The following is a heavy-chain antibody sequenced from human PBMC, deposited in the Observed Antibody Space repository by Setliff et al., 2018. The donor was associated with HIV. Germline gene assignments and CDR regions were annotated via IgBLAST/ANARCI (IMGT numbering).Heavy chain of an antibody. CDR3: ARVSTAVTAAPLDY. J-gene: IGHJ4*02. CDR1: NYSITSNYY. D-gene: IGHD4-17*01. CDR2: INHDGKT. Sequence: SETLSLTCVVSNYSITSNYYWAWIRQPPGQGLEWIGSINHDGKTYYSPSLKSRIAISVDTSKSQFSLRLESMTAADTAMYYCARVSTAVTAAPLDYWSQGTLVTVSS. V-gene: IGHV4-38-2*01.